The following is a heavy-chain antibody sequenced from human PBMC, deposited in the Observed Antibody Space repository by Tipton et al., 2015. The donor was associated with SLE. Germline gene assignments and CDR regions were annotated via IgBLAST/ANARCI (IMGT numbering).Heavy chain of an antibody. CDR1: GFTFSSYA. CDR2: IKQDGSEK. J-gene: IGHJ3*02. D-gene: IGHD5-12*01. CDR3: ARSLRYSGAFDI. Sequence: SLRLSCAASGFTFSSYAMHWVRQAPGKGLEWVANIKQDGSEKYYVDSVKGRFTISRDNAKNSLYLQMNSLRAEDTAVYYCARSLRYSGAFDIWGQGTMVTVSS. V-gene: IGHV3-7*03.